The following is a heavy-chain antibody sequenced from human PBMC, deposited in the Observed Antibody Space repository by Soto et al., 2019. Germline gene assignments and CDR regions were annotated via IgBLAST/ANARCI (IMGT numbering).Heavy chain of an antibody. CDR1: GGTFSNSV. Sequence: SVKVSCKASGGTFSNSVISWVRQAPGQGLEWMGGSIPIFGTANYAQKFQGRVTIIADESTSTAYMEVTSLRSEDTAVYYCARAPILVGVTPYENYFDSWGQGTLVTVSS. J-gene: IGHJ4*02. CDR3: ARAPILVGVTPYENYFDS. V-gene: IGHV1-69*13. D-gene: IGHD3-3*01. CDR2: SIPIFGTA.